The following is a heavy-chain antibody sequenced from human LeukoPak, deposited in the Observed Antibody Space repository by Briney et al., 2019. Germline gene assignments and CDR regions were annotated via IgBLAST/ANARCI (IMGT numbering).Heavy chain of an antibody. D-gene: IGHD2-2*01. Sequence: TSETLSLTCTVSGGSISSYYWSWIRQPPGKGLEWIGYIYYSGSTNYNPSLKSRVTISVDTSKNQFSLKLSSVTAADTAVYYCARIVVVPAAMGNWFDPWGQGTLVTVSS. CDR2: IYYSGST. CDR1: GGSISSYY. J-gene: IGHJ5*02. CDR3: ARIVVVPAAMGNWFDP. V-gene: IGHV4-59*01.